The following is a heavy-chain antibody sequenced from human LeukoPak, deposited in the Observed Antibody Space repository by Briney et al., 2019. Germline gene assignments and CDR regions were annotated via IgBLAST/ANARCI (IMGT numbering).Heavy chain of an antibody. D-gene: IGHD6-19*01. CDR2: LSGSGITT. CDR1: GFTFSNSA. Sequence: GRSLRLSCAASGFTFSNSAMSWVRQAPGKGLEWVSTLSGSGITTCYADSVKGRFTISRDNSKNTLYLQMNSLRAEDTAVYYCAKGIYSSGWSYFDYWGHGTLVTVSS. CDR3: AKGIYSSGWSYFDY. V-gene: IGHV3-23*01. J-gene: IGHJ4*01.